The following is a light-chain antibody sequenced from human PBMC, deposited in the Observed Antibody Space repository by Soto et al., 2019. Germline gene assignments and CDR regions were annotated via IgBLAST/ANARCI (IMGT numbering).Light chain of an antibody. Sequence: EIVLTQSPGTLSLSPGERATLSCRASQSVSSSYLAWYQQKPGQAPRVLIYGASIRATGIPVRFSGSGSGTAFTLTISSLQSEDFALYYCQHHDNWPLITFGQGTRLEIK. V-gene: IGKV3-20*01. CDR3: QHHDNWPLIT. CDR2: GAS. CDR1: QSVSSSY. J-gene: IGKJ5*01.